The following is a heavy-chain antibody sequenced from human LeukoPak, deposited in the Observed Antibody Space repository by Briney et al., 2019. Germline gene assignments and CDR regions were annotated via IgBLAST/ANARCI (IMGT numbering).Heavy chain of an antibody. J-gene: IGHJ6*02. D-gene: IGHD3-16*02. CDR2: IYYSGST. CDR3: ARDGADDYSRVLSWGGNGYYYYYGMDV. Sequence: SETLSLTCTVSGGSISSYYWSWIRQPPGKGLEWIGYIYYSGSTNYNPSLKSRVTISVDTSKNQFSLKLSSVTAADTAVYYCARDGADDYSRVLSWGGNGYYYYYGMDVWGQGTTVTVSS. CDR1: GGSISSYY. V-gene: IGHV4-59*01.